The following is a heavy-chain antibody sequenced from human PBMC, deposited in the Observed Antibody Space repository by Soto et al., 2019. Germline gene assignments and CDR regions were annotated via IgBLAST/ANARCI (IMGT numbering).Heavy chain of an antibody. D-gene: IGHD1-26*01. Sequence: GGSLRLSCAASGFTFSSYSMNWVRQAPGKGLEWVSYISSSSSTIYYADSVKGRFTISRDNAKNSLYLQMNSLRAEDTAVYYCAREWGYYYYYYMDVWGKGTTVTVSS. CDR2: ISSSSSTI. V-gene: IGHV3-48*01. CDR3: AREWGYYYYYYMDV. CDR1: GFTFSSYS. J-gene: IGHJ6*03.